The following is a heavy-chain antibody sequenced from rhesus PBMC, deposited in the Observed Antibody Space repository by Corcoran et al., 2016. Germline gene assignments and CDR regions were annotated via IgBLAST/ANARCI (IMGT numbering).Heavy chain of an antibody. CDR3: ARGGYGSWNLRY. CDR1: GYSISSGYD. V-gene: IGHV4-76*01. J-gene: IGHJ4*01. Sequence: QVQLQESGPGVVKPSETLYLTCAVSGYSISSGYDWSWIRQPPGKGLELIGYIFVSSGSTNYNPYLKNRVTISKDTSKNQFSLKLSAVTAADTAVYYCARGGYGSWNLRYWGQGVLVTVSS. D-gene: IGHD6-25*01. CDR2: IFVSSGST.